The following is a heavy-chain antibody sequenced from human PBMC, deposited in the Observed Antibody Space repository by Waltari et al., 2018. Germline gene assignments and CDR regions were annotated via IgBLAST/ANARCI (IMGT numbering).Heavy chain of an antibody. CDR1: GFTFSRSA. Sequence: QVQLVESGGGVVQPGRSLSLSCAASGFTFSRSAIHWVRPPTGKGLEWVAVISYDGSNKYYADSVKGRFTISRDNSKNTLYLQMNSLRAEDTAVYYCAREGEVGSSWTHFDYWGQGTLVTVSS. D-gene: IGHD6-13*01. J-gene: IGHJ4*02. CDR2: ISYDGSNK. V-gene: IGHV3-30-3*01. CDR3: AREGEVGSSWTHFDY.